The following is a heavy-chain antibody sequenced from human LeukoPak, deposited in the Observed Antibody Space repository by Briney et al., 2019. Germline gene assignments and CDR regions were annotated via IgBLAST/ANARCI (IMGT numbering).Heavy chain of an antibody. J-gene: IGHJ5*02. CDR2: MNTNSGNT. CDR3: VRWGIFGSP. V-gene: IGHV1-8*02. CDR1: GFTFTSYD. D-gene: IGHD3-3*01. Sequence: ASVRLSCAASGFTFTSYDINWVRQATGQGLEWMGWMNTNSGNTGYAQKFQGRVTMTRNTSISTAYMELSSLRSEDTAVYYCVRWGIFGSPWGQGTLVTVSS.